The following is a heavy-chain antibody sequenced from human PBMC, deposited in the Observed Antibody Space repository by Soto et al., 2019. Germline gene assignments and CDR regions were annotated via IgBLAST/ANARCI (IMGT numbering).Heavy chain of an antibody. CDR2: TYWDDDK. CDR1: GFSLSTSGVG. Sequence: QITLKESGPTLVKPTQTLTLTCSFSGFSLSTSGVGVGWIRQPPGKALEWLALTYWDDDKRYSPSLKSRLTITKDTSKNQVVLTMTNMDPVDTATHYCAHRQRTVYFDYRGQGTLVTVSS. CDR3: AHRQRTVYFDY. V-gene: IGHV2-5*02. D-gene: IGHD4-17*01. J-gene: IGHJ4*02.